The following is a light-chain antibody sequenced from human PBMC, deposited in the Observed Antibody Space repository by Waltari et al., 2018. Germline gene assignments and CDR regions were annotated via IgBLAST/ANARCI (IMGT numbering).Light chain of an antibody. CDR2: AAS. V-gene: IGKV1-9*01. Sequence: IQLTQSPSSLSASVGDRVTITCRASQGISDFLAWYQQKPGKAPKLLIYAASTLQSGVPLRFSGSGSGTDFTLTITSLQPEDFATYYCQLLNSSQWTFGQGTKVEIK. CDR1: QGISDF. CDR3: QLLNSSQWT. J-gene: IGKJ1*01.